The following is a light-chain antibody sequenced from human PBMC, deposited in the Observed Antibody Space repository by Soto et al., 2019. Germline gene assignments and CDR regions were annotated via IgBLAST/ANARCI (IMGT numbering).Light chain of an antibody. J-gene: IGKJ1*01. V-gene: IGKV1-5*03. CDR3: QQYNSYPWT. CDR2: KAS. CDR1: QSISSW. Sequence: DIQMTQSPSTLPASVGDRVTITCRASQSISSWLAWYQQKPGKAPKLLIYKASSLESGVPSRFSGSGSGTGFTLTISSLQPDDFATYYCQQYNSYPWTFGQGTKVEIK.